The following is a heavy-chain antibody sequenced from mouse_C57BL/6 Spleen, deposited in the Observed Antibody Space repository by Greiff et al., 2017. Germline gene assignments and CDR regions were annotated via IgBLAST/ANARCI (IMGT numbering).Heavy chain of an antibody. D-gene: IGHD2-1*01. Sequence: VQLQQPGTELVKPGASVKLSCKASGYTFTSYWMHWVKQRPGQGLEWIGNINPSNGGTNYNEKFKSKATVTVDQSSSTAYMQLSSLTSEDSAVYYCARGGDGIYYAMDYWGQGTSVTVSS. V-gene: IGHV1-53*01. CDR3: ARGGDGIYYAMDY. CDR1: GYTFTSYW. J-gene: IGHJ4*01. CDR2: INPSNGGT.